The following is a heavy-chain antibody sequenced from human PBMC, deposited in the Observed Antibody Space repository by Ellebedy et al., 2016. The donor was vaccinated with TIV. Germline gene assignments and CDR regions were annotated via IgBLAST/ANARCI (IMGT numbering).Heavy chain of an antibody. CDR1: GASISSYY. CDR2: MSYSGST. J-gene: IGHJ5*02. V-gene: IGHV4-59*01. Sequence: SETLSLTCNVSGASISSYYWSWIRQPPGKGLEWIGYMSYSGSTNYNPSLKSRVTISVDTSKSQFSLKLNSVTAADTAVYYCASGISSFDPWGQGTLVTVSS. CDR3: ASGISSFDP.